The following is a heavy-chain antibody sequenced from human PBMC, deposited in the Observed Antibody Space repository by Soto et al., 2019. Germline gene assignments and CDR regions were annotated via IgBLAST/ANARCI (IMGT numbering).Heavy chain of an antibody. CDR3: ARGVSPGSSSLYLDAFDI. Sequence: EVQLEESGGGLVQPGGSLRLSCAASGFTLSAYWMTWVRQAPGKGLEWVANINRDGSKKSYLDSVRGRFTISRDNVGNSLYLQMDSLRADDTALSYRARGVSPGSSSLYLDAFDIWGQGTIVTVSS. CDR1: GFTLSAYW. CDR2: INRDGSKK. V-gene: IGHV3-7*05. J-gene: IGHJ3*02. D-gene: IGHD6-13*01.